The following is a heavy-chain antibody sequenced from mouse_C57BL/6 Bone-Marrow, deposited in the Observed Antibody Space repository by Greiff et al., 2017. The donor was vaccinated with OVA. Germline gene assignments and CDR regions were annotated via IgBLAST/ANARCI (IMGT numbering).Heavy chain of an antibody. J-gene: IGHJ1*03. CDR3: AKNGGWLRHWYFDV. D-gene: IGHD2-2*01. CDR2: IWRGGST. CDR1: GFSLTSYG. V-gene: IGHV2-5*01. Sequence: QVQLQQSGPGLVQPSQSLSITCPVSGFSLTSYGVHWVRQSPGKGLEWLGVIWRGGSTDYNAAFMSRLSITKDNSKSQVFFKMNSLQADDTAIYYCAKNGGWLRHWYFDVWGTGTTVTVSS.